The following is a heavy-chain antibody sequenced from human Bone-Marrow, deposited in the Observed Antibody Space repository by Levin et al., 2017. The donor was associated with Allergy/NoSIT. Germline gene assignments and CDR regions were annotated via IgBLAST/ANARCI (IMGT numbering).Heavy chain of an antibody. Sequence: GESLKISCAASGFTFSSYSMNWVRQAPGKGLEWVSSISSSSSYIYYADSVKGRFTISRDNAKNSLYLQMNSLRAEDTAVYYCARDFPLRSMDYWGQGTLVTVSS. D-gene: IGHD4-17*01. CDR3: ARDFPLRSMDY. V-gene: IGHV3-21*01. J-gene: IGHJ4*02. CDR1: GFTFSSYS. CDR2: ISSSSSYI.